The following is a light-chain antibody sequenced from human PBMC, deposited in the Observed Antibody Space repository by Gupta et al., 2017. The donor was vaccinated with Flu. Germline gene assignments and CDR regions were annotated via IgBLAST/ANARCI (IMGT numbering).Light chain of an antibody. CDR2: LNRDGSH. CDR1: SGHSNYA. V-gene: IGLV4-69*01. CDR3: QTWGTGIVV. Sequence: QLVLTQSPSASASLGASVKPTCTLRSGHSNYAIAWLQQQPEKGPRYLLRLNRDGSHSRGDGIPDRFSGSRSGAEGYLTISSLQSEDEADYHCQTWGTGIVVFGGGTKLSVL. J-gene: IGLJ2*01.